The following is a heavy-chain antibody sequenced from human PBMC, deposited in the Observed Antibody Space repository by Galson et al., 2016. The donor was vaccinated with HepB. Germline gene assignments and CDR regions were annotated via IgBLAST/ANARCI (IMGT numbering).Heavy chain of an antibody. J-gene: IGHJ5*02. Sequence: ETLSLTCTVSGVSVSSDSYYWSWIRQPPGKELEWIGYMFYSGRTIYNPSLKSRVSISIDTSTNQFSLHLTSVTPEDTAIYYCARSAYFKEWLDPWGQGTPVTVSS. CDR2: MFYSGRT. CDR1: GVSVSSDSYY. CDR3: ARSAYFKEWLDP. V-gene: IGHV4-61*01. D-gene: IGHD2/OR15-2a*01.